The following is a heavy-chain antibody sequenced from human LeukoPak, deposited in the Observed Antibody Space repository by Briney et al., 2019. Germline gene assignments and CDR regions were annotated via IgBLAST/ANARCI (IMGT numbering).Heavy chain of an antibody. CDR3: AKGKVQQWGVPEY. D-gene: IGHD1-26*01. CDR2: ISDRGGLT. Sequence: GGSLRLSCAASGFTFSSYAMSWVRQAPGKGLEGVADISDRGGLTHYADSVKGRFTISRDNSNNTLYLQVNSLRAEDTAVYYCAKGKVQQWGVPEYWGQGTLLTVSS. J-gene: IGHJ4*02. CDR1: GFTFSSYA. V-gene: IGHV3-23*01.